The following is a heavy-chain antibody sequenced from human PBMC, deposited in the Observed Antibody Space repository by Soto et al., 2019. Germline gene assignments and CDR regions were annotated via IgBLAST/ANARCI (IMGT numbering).Heavy chain of an antibody. CDR3: ARMATFGSLNWFDP. CDR2: MNPGSGDT. Sequence: ASVKVSCKASGDSFTNNDVSWVRQASGQGLEWMGWMNPGSGDTGYAQKFQGRVTMTRDISIATAYTELSSLRSDDTAIYYCARMATFGSLNWFDPWGQGTLVTVSS. CDR1: GDSFTNND. J-gene: IGHJ5*02. D-gene: IGHD3-16*01. V-gene: IGHV1-8*01.